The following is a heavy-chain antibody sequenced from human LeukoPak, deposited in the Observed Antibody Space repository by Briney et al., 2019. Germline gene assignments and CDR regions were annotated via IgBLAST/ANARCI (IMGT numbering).Heavy chain of an antibody. J-gene: IGHJ4*02. V-gene: IGHV5-51*01. CDR1: GFTFTNYW. CDR2: IYPGDSDT. D-gene: IGHD3-10*01. CDR3: ARLKGSSSGYLAFEY. Sequence: GESLKISCQGSGFTFTNYWIGWVRQMPGKGLEWMGIIYPGDSDTRYSPSFRGQVTISADRSVSTAYLQWSSLKTSDTAMYYCARLKGSSSGYLAFEYWGQGTLVTVSS.